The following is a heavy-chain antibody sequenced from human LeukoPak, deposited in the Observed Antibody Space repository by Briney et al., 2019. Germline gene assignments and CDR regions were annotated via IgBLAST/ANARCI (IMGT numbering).Heavy chain of an antibody. D-gene: IGHD3-9*01. CDR2: ISSSSSYI. V-gene: IGHV3-21*01. CDR3: ARGLDILTGYYRAEYFQH. CDR1: GFTFSSYS. Sequence: GGSLRLSCAASGFTFSSYSMNWVRQAPGKGLEWVSSISSSSSYIYYADSVKGRFTISRDNAKNSLYLQMNSLRAEDTAEYYCARGLDILTGYYRAEYFQHWGQGTLVTVSS. J-gene: IGHJ1*01.